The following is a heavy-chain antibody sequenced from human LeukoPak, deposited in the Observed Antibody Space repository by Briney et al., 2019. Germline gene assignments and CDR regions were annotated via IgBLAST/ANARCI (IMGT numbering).Heavy chain of an antibody. CDR3: ARDSSGWFDP. CDR1: GFTFSSYW. Sequence: GGSLRLSCAASGFTFSSYWMHWVRHAPGKGLVWVSRIKRDGSITKYADCVKGRFTISRNNAKNTMYLQMNSLRVEDTAVYYCARDSSGWFDPWGQGTLVTVSS. CDR2: IKRDGSIT. V-gene: IGHV3-74*03. D-gene: IGHD6-19*01. J-gene: IGHJ5*02.